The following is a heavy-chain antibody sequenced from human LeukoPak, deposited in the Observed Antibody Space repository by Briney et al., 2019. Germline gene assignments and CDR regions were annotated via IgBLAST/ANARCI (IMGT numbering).Heavy chain of an antibody. CDR1: GYSIRSGYY. J-gene: IGHJ4*02. CDR3: ARYSSGWDYYFDY. Sequence: SETLSLTCTVSGYSIRSGYYWGWIRQPPGKGLEWIGSIYHSGSTYYNPSLKSRVTISVDTSKNQFSLKLSSVTAADTAVYYCARYSSGWDYYFDYWGQGTPVTVSS. D-gene: IGHD6-19*01. CDR2: IYHSGST. V-gene: IGHV4-38-2*02.